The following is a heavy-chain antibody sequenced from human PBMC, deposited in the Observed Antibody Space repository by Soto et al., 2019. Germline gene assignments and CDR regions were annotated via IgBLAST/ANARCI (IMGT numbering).Heavy chain of an antibody. CDR1: GGSISSGGYY. D-gene: IGHD3-9*01. CDR3: ARGNYDILTGYYSYFDY. Sequence: TSETLSLTCGVSGGSISSGGYYWSWIRQPPGKGLEWIGEINHSGSTNYNPSLKSRVTISVDTSTNQFSLKLSSVTAADTAVYYCARGNYDILTGYYSYFDYWGQGTLVTVPQ. V-gene: IGHV4-34*01. J-gene: IGHJ4*02. CDR2: INHSGST.